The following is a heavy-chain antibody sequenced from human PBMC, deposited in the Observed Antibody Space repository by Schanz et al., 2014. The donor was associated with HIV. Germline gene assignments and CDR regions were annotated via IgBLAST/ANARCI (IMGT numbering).Heavy chain of an antibody. D-gene: IGHD3-16*01. CDR2: ISYDGINK. J-gene: IGHJ6*02. CDR3: AKDGGSRGRRRGMDV. Sequence: VQLLDSGGGLVQPGGSLTLSCEASGFPFSSYSMNWVRQAPGKGLEWVTLISYDGINKYYADSVKGRFTISRDNSKNTLYLQINSLRIDDTAVYYCAKDGGSRGRRRGMDVWGQGTTVTVSS. V-gene: IGHV3-30*18. CDR1: GFPFSSYS.